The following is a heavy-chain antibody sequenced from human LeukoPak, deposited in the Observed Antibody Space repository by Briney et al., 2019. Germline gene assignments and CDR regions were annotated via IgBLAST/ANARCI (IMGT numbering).Heavy chain of an antibody. CDR2: VEYSGST. CDR3: ARTGWKLLWYY. V-gene: IGHV4-39*01. J-gene: IGHJ4*02. CDR1: GGSVSSSYY. Sequence: SETLSLTCIVSGGSVSSSYYWGWIRQSPGRGLEWIGSVEYSGSTYYNSSLKSRVTISVDTSMNQFSLQVNSVTAADTAVYYCARTGWKLLWYYWGQGTLVTVSS. D-gene: IGHD5-18*01.